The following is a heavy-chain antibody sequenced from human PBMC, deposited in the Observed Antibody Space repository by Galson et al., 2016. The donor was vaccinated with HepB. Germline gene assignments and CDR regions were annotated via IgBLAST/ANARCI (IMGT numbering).Heavy chain of an antibody. CDR1: GFTSTTFA. CDR3: ARRAYSGWFFDY. D-gene: IGHD6-19*01. Sequence: SLRLSCAASGFTSTTFAMNWVRQAPGKGLEWVSAISGSGGGTFYADSVKGRFTISRDNSKNTLCLQMNSLSAEDTAVYYCARRAYSGWFFDYWGQGTLVTVSS. CDR2: ISGSGGGT. V-gene: IGHV3-23*01. J-gene: IGHJ4*02.